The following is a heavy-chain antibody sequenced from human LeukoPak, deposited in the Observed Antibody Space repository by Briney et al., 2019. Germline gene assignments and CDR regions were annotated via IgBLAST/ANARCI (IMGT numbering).Heavy chain of an antibody. J-gene: IGHJ4*02. CDR2: ISASGADT. D-gene: IGHD4-23*01. Sequence: ESLRLSCTTSGFIFAKYAMAWVRQSPGKGLEWVSTISASGADTYYADSVRGRFTISRDNSRNALYLQLSRLRVDDTAFYYCPKPLLTPGNWGPGTLVTVSS. CDR1: GFIFAKYA. CDR3: PKPLLTPGN. V-gene: IGHV3-23*01.